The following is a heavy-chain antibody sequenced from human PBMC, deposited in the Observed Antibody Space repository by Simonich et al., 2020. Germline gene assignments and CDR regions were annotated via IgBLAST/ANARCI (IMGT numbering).Heavy chain of an antibody. CDR3: ARWAYSSSYFDY. D-gene: IGHD6-6*01. CDR2: IYYSVGT. Sequence: QLQLQESGPGLVKPSETLSLTCTVSGGSISSSSYYWGWIRQPPGKGLEWIGSIYYSVGTYYNPSRKSRVTISVDTSKNQFSLKLSSVTAADTAVYYCARWAYSSSYFDYWGQGTLVTVSS. CDR1: GGSISSSSYY. V-gene: IGHV4-39*01. J-gene: IGHJ4*02.